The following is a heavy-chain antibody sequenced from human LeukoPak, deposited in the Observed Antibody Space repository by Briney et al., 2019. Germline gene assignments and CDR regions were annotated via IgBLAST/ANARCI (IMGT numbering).Heavy chain of an antibody. D-gene: IGHD3-16*01. CDR3: ARRAHGGRVWGSYRTGDAFDI. Sequence: GGSLRLSCAASGFTFGASGMSWVRQAPGKGLEWVAVINWNGGSKGYADSVKGRFTISRGNAKNSLYLQMNSLRAEDTALYYGARRAHGGRVWGSYRTGDAFDIWGQGTRVTVSS. CDR2: INWNGGSK. CDR1: GFTFGASG. J-gene: IGHJ3*02. V-gene: IGHV3-20*04.